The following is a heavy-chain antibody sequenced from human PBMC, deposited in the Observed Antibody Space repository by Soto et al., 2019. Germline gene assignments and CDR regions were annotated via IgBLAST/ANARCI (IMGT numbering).Heavy chain of an antibody. CDR1: GGTFSSYA. J-gene: IGHJ5*02. V-gene: IGHV1-69*13. D-gene: IGHD2-21*02. CDR2: IIPIFGTA. Sequence: GASVKVSCKASGGTFSSYAISWVRQAPGQGLEWMGGIIPIFGTANYAQKFQGRVTITADESTGTASRELSSLRSEYTAVYYGARVGCGGDCYPAAYNWCDPWGQGSLVTVAS. CDR3: ARVGCGGDCYPAAYNWCDP.